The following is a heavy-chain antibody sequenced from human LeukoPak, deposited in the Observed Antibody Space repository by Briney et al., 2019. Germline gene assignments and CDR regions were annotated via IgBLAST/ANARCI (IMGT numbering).Heavy chain of an antibody. CDR3: TTDPTHNWGLYYFDY. V-gene: IGHV3-15*01. CDR1: GFTFSNAW. Sequence: GGSLRLSCAASGFTFSNAWMSWVRQAPGKGLEWVGRIKSKTDGGTTDYAAPVKGRFTISRDDSKNTLYLQMNSLKTEDTAVYYCTTDPTHNWGLYYFDYWGQGTLVTVSS. J-gene: IGHJ4*02. D-gene: IGHD7-27*01. CDR2: IKSKTDGGTT.